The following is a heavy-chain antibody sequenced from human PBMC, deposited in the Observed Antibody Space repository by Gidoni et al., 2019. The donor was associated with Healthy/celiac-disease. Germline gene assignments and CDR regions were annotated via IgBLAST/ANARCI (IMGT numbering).Heavy chain of an antibody. V-gene: IGHV4-4*02. Sequence: QVQLQESGPGLVKPSGTLSLTCAVSGGSLSISNWWSWVRQPPGKGLEWIGESYHSGSTNYNPSLKSRVTISVDKSKNQFSLKLSSVTAADTAVYYCARGGYSSPAINDAFDIWGQGTMVTVSS. CDR2: SYHSGST. CDR1: GGSLSISNW. CDR3: ARGGYSSPAINDAFDI. D-gene: IGHD6-13*01. J-gene: IGHJ3*02.